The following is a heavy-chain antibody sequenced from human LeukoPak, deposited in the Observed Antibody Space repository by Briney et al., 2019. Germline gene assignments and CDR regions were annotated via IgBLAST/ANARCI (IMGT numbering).Heavy chain of an antibody. Sequence: GGSLRLSCAASGFTFSIYWMRWVRQAPGKGLEWVAYINSEGSSTRYADSGKGRFTISRENEKNTLYLQMNSLRAEDTAVYYCAKGFSGWSFDYWGQGTLVTVSS. CDR3: AKGFSGWSFDY. V-gene: IGHV3-74*01. D-gene: IGHD6-19*01. J-gene: IGHJ4*02. CDR1: GFTFSIYW. CDR2: INSEGSST.